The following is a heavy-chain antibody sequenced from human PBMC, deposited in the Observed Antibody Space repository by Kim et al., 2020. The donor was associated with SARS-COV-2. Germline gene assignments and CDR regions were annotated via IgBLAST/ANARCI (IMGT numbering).Heavy chain of an antibody. J-gene: IGHJ4*02. D-gene: IGHD3-10*01. CDR1: GFTFSSYA. CDR3: AKDSSTENYYGSGSFDY. V-gene: IGHV3-23*01. CDR2: ISGSGGST. Sequence: GGSLRLSCAASGFTFSSYAMSWVRQAPGKGLEWVSAISGSGGSTYYADSVKGRFTISRDNSKNTLYLQMNSLRAEDTAVYYCAKDSSTENYYGSGSFDYWGQGTLVTVSS.